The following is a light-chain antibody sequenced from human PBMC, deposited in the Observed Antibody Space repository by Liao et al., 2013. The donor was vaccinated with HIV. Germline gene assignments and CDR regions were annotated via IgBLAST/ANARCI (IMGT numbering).Light chain of an antibody. V-gene: IGLV3-25*02. CDR3: QVWDSSSDHYV. J-gene: IGLJ1*01. CDR1: ALPKQY. CDR2: KDS. Sequence: SYELTQPPSVSVSPGQTARITCSGDALPKQYAYWYQQKPGQAPVLVIYKDSARPSGIPERFSGSSSGTTVTLTISRVEAGDEADYYCQVWDSSSDHYVFGTGTKVTVL.